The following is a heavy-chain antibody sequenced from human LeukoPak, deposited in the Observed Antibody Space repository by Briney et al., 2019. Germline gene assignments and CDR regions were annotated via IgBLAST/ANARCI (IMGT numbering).Heavy chain of an antibody. CDR3: ARDLNFWSSYSTRGFDY. CDR1: GFTFSSYS. Sequence: KPGGSLRLSCAASGFTFSSYSMTWVRQAPGKGLEWVSSITGSGTYIDYADSVKGRFTISRDNAKNSLYLQMNSLRAEDTAVYYCARDLNFWSSYSTRGFDYWGQGTLVTVSS. D-gene: IGHD3-3*01. V-gene: IGHV3-21*01. J-gene: IGHJ4*02. CDR2: ITGSGTYI.